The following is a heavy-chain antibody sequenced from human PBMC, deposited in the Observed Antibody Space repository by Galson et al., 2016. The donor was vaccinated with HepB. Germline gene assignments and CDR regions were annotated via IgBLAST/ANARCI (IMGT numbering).Heavy chain of an antibody. CDR2: VYWDDDK. D-gene: IGHD3-10*01. Sequence: PALVKPTQTLTLTCSFSGFSLTTRGVGVGWIRQPPGKAPEWLALVYWDDDKFYSPSLKSRLSITKDTSQDRVVLTMTDMDPVDTGTYFCAHSRYGTGSEDNWFDPWGQGTPVTVSP. CDR3: AHSRYGTGSEDNWFDP. CDR1: GFSLTTRGVG. J-gene: IGHJ5*02. V-gene: IGHV2-5*02.